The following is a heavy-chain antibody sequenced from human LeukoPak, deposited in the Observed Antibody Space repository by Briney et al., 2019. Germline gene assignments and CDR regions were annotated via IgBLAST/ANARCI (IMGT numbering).Heavy chain of an antibody. CDR2: ISTTSSTI. D-gene: IGHD2-21*02. CDR1: GFTFSSNS. J-gene: IGHJ4*02. V-gene: IGHV3-48*01. CDR3: ARDRDWVFDY. Sequence: GGSLRLSCAASGFTFSSNSMNWVRQAPGKGLEWVSYISTTSSTIYYADSVKGRFTISRDNAKNSLYLQMNSLRAEDMAVYYCARDRDWVFDYWGQGTLVTVSS.